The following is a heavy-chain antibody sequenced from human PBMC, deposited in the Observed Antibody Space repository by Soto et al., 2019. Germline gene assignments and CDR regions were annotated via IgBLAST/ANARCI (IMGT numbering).Heavy chain of an antibody. Sequence: QVQLVQSGAEVKKPGASVKVSCKASGYTFTGYYMHWVRQAPGQGLEWMGWINPNSGGTNYAQKFEGRVTMTRDTSISTSYMELSRLICDDTAVYYCARQQGQQLDYDYYGMDVWGQGTTVTVSS. J-gene: IGHJ6*02. CDR3: ARQQGQQLDYDYYGMDV. V-gene: IGHV1-2*02. D-gene: IGHD6-13*01. CDR1: GYTFTGYY. CDR2: INPNSGGT.